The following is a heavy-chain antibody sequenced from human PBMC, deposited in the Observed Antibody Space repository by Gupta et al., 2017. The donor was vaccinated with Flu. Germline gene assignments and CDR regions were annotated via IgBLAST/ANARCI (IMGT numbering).Heavy chain of an antibody. CDR3: TAGAY. J-gene: IGHJ4*02. Sequence: EAQLEESGGGLVKPGESLRLSCAASGFPFNKASISWVRQVPGKRLEWVARVRSESDGWRTDHAASVEGRFAISSDDSRNMVYLQMNDLRTDDTAVYYCTAGAYWGQGTWVTVSS. D-gene: IGHD3-10*01. CDR2: VRSESDGWRT. CDR1: GFPFNKAS. V-gene: IGHV3-15*05.